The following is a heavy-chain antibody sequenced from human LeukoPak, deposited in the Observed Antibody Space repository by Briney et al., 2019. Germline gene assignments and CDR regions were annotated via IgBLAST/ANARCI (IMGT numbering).Heavy chain of an antibody. J-gene: IGHJ6*03. V-gene: IGHV4-61*01. CDR3: ARGSGIGELSFYFYMDV. CDR1: GGSISSGSYS. CDR2: ISSSGST. D-gene: IGHD3-10*01. Sequence: SETLSLTCTVSGGSISSGSYSWSWIRQPPGKGLDWIAYISSSGSTNYNPSLKSRVTISVDTSKNQFSLKLSSVTAADTAVYYCARGSGIGELSFYFYMDVWGKGTTVTVSS.